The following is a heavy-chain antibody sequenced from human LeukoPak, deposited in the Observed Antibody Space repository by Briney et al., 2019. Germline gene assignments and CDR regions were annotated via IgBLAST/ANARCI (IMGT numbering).Heavy chain of an antibody. CDR3: AKETIQKGIAAAGIDY. CDR2: ISYDGSYK. D-gene: IGHD6-13*01. CDR1: GFTFSSYG. V-gene: IGHV3-30*18. Sequence: GGSLRLSCAASGFTFSSYGMHWVRQAPGKGLEWVAVISYDGSYKYYADSVKGRFTISRDNSKNTLYVQFNSLRDEDTAVYYCAKETIQKGIAAAGIDYWGQGTLVTVSS. J-gene: IGHJ4*02.